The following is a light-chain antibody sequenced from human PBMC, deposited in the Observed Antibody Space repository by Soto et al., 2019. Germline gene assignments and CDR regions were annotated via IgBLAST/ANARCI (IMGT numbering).Light chain of an antibody. CDR1: QSVSSNY. CDR3: EQYGSSPRT. V-gene: IGKV3-20*01. Sequence: ETVWTQSPGTRSLSGGRVAIGGCSISQSVSSNYLGWYQQMPGQAPRLLISGASSRASGIPDRFSGSGSGTDFPLIISRLEPEYSAVYYCEQYGSSPRTFGQGTKVDIK. CDR2: GAS. J-gene: IGKJ1*01.